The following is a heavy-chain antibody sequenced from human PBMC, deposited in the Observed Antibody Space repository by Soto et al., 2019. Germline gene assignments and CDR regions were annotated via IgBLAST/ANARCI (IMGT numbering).Heavy chain of an antibody. CDR2: IYPSDSDI. D-gene: IGHD2-15*01. J-gene: IGHJ4*02. Sequence: ESLKISCKGSGYTFTIYWIGWVRQMPGEGLEWMGVIYPSDSDIRYSPSFQGKVTISADKSITTTYLQWSSLKAADTAMYYCVRSGTSSGRFSDYWGQGTLVTVSS. V-gene: IGHV5-51*01. CDR3: VRSGTSSGRFSDY. CDR1: GYTFTIYW.